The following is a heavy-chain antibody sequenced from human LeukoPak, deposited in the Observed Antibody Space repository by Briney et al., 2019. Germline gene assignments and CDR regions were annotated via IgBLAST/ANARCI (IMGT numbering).Heavy chain of an antibody. Sequence: SETLSLTCTVSGGSISSYYWSWIRQPPGKGLEWIAYISDIGSTNYNPSLKSRVTISVDTSKNQFSLKLSSVTAADTAVYYCARGYGDYDEAFDYWGQGTLVTVSS. D-gene: IGHD4-17*01. CDR1: GGSISSYY. CDR2: ISDIGST. J-gene: IGHJ4*02. CDR3: ARGYGDYDEAFDY. V-gene: IGHV4-59*12.